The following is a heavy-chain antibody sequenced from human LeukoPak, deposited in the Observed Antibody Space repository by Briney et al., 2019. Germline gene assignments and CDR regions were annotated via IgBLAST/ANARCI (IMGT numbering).Heavy chain of an antibody. CDR2: INGGDGDT. V-gene: IGHV1-3*01. CDR3: ARGGIAYCGGDCYSDAFDI. J-gene: IGHJ3*02. D-gene: IGHD2-21*01. Sequence: VASVKVSCKASGYTFTAYAIHWVRQAPGQRPEWMGWINGGDGDTRYSQNLQDRLTITRDTSATTAYMELSSLRAEDAAVYYCARGGIAYCGGDCYSDAFDIWGQGTMVTVSS. CDR1: GYTFTAYA.